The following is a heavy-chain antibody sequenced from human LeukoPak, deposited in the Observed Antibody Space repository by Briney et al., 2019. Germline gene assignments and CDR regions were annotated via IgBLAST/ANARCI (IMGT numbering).Heavy chain of an antibody. CDR3: ATPEKQWHIFDY. CDR2: ISFDGSNK. J-gene: IGHJ4*02. D-gene: IGHD6-19*01. CDR1: RFTFSSYA. Sequence: GGSLRLSCAASRFTFSSYAMHWVGQAQGKGLEWVAVISFDGSNKYYADSVKGRFTISRDNSKNTLYLQMNSLRAEDTAVYYCATPEKQWHIFDYWGQGTLLTVSS. V-gene: IGHV3-30*04.